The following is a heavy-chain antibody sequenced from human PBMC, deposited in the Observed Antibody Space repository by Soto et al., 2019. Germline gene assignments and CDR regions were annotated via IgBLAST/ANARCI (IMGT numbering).Heavy chain of an antibody. V-gene: IGHV3-23*01. CDR3: GAAAGTIGYFDY. J-gene: IGHJ4*02. CDR2: ISGSGGST. D-gene: IGHD6-13*01. Sequence: LRLSCAASGFTFSSYAMSWVRQAPGKGLEWVSAISGSGGSTYYADSVKGRFTISRDNSKNTLYLQMNSLRAEDTAVYYCGAAAGTIGYFDYWGQGTLVTVSS. CDR1: GFTFSSYA.